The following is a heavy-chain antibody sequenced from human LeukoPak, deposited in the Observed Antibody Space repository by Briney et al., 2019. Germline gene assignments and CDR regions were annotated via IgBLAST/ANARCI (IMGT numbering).Heavy chain of an antibody. V-gene: IGHV4-30-4*08. CDR2: IYYSGST. CDR1: GGSISSGGYY. Sequence: SETLSLTCTVSGGSISSGGYYWSWIRQPPGKGLEWIGYIYYSGSTYYNPSLKSRVTISVDTSKNQFSLQLSSVTAADTAVYYCARSRVLRYFDWLFPFDYWGQGTLVTVSS. J-gene: IGHJ4*02. CDR3: ARSRVLRYFDWLFPFDY. D-gene: IGHD3-9*01.